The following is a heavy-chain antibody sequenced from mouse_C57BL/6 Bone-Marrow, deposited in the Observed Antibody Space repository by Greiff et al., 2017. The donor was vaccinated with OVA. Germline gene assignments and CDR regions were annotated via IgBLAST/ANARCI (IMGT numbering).Heavy chain of an antibody. CDR1: GYTFTSYW. V-gene: IGHV1-69*01. CDR3: AREGFTTVVSYYFDY. J-gene: IGHJ2*01. CDR2: IDPSDSYT. Sequence: QVQLKQPGAELVMPGASVKLSCKASGYTFTSYWMHWVKQRPGQGLEWIGEIDPSDSYTNYNHKFKGKSTLTVDKSSSTAFRQLSSLTSEDSAVYYCAREGFTTVVSYYFDYWGQGTTLTVSA. D-gene: IGHD1-1*01.